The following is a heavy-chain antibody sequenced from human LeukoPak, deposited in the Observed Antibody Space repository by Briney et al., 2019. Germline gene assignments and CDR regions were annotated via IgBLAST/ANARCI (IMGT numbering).Heavy chain of an antibody. J-gene: IGHJ4*02. CDR1: GGSISNYY. V-gene: IGHV4-59*01. CDR2: IYNSVRT. CDR3: ARGYFY. D-gene: IGHD1-1*01. Sequence: SETLSLTCSVSGGSISNYYWSWIRQPPGKGLEWIGYIYNSVRTNYSPSLRSRVTISADTSKNQFYLKLTSVTAADTAVYYCARGYFYWGQGTLVTVSS.